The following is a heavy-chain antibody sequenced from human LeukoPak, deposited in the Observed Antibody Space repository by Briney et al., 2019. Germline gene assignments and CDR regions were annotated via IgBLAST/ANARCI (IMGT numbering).Heavy chain of an antibody. CDR2: IYYSEST. J-gene: IGHJ6*02. CDR1: GDSISSYY. V-gene: IGHV4-59*01. D-gene: IGHD2-2*02. Sequence: SETLSLTCTVSGDSISSYYWSWIRQPPGKGLEWIGYIYYSESTNYNPSLKSRVTISVGTSKNQFSLKLSSVTAADTAVYYCARGNMEYQLLYNNYYYYGMDVWGQGTTVTVSS. CDR3: ARGNMEYQLLYNNYYYYGMDV.